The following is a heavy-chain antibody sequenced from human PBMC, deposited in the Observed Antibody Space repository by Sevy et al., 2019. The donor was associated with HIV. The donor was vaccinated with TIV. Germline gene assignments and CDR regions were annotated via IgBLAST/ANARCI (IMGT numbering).Heavy chain of an antibody. CDR1: GFTFSDHY. CDR2: ISYDGSNK. CDR3: ARETGGDYSGGYFDY. V-gene: IGHV3-30-3*01. Sequence: GGSLRLSCAASGFTFSDHYMSWIRQAPGKGLEWVAVISYDGSNKYYADSVKGRFTISRDNSKNTLYLQMNSLRAEDTAVYYCARETGGDYSGGYFDYWGQGTLVTVSS. D-gene: IGHD4-17*01. J-gene: IGHJ4*02.